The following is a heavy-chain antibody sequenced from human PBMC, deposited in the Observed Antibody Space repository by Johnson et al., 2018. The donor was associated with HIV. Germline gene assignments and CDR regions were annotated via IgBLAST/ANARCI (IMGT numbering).Heavy chain of an antibody. D-gene: IGHD1-26*01. V-gene: IGHV3-13*01. CDR3: ARRGVGATTDAYDL. Sequence: VQLVESGGGLVQPGGSLRLSCAASGFTLNNYDMHWVRQDIGKGLEWVSEIDIDGDTYYPDSVKGRFTISRDNSKNTLYLQMNSLRAEDTAVYYCARRGVGATTDAYDLWGQGTMVAGSS. J-gene: IGHJ3*01. CDR1: GFTLNNYD. CDR2: IDIDGDT.